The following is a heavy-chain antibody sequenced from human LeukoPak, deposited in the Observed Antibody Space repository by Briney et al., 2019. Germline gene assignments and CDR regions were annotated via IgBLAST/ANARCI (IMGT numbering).Heavy chain of an antibody. V-gene: IGHV4-4*07. J-gene: IGHJ6*03. Sequence: SETLSLICTVSGGFFSSYYWSWVRHPAGKGLEWVVGIFSRGCTNYNHSPKSRITTPIDPTNNQFSLKLTSVTAPDTAVYYCARDFTDSGSSPVYYYYNYMDVWGKGTTVTVSS. CDR3: ARDFTDSGSSPVYYYYNYMDV. CDR1: GGFFSSYY. D-gene: IGHD1-26*01. CDR2: IFSRGCT.